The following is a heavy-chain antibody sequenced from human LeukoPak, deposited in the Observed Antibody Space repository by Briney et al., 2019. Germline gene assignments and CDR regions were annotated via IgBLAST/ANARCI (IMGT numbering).Heavy chain of an antibody. CDR1: GYTFTSYG. J-gene: IGHJ6*03. Sequence: GASVKVSCKASGYTFTSYGISWVRQAPGQGLEWMGWISAYNGNTNYAQKLQGRVTMTTDTSTSTAYMELRSLRSDDTAVYYCARAPRAAAGTPQAENYYYYMDVWGKGTTVTVSS. V-gene: IGHV1-18*01. CDR2: ISAYNGNT. D-gene: IGHD6-13*01. CDR3: ARAPRAAAGTPQAENYYYYMDV.